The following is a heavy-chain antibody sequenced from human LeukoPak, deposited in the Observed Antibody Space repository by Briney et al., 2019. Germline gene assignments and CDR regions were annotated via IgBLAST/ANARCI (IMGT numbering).Heavy chain of an antibody. V-gene: IGHV1-2*02. D-gene: IGHD3-3*01. CDR2: INCNRGGT. Sequence: ASVTVSCKASGYTFTGYYMHWVRQAPGQGLERMGWINCNRGGTKYAQKFQGRVSMSRDTSISTAYLELSRLRSDDTAVYSCARDLTIVGGVSDPRIRGHWGQGTLVTVSS. CDR3: ARDLTIVGGVSDPRIRGH. CDR1: GYTFTGYY. J-gene: IGHJ4*02.